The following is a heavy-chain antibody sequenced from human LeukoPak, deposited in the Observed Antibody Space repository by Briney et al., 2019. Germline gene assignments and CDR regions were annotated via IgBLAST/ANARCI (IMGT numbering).Heavy chain of an antibody. J-gene: IGHJ4*02. CDR1: GFTFSSYG. CDR3: VFMVREIGY. V-gene: IGHV3-33*08. Sequence: GRSLRLSCEASGFTFSSYGMHWVRQAPGKGLEWVTLVWYDGNRKYYADSVKGRFTISRDNSKNSAYLQLNSLRPEDTAIYYCVFMVREIGYWGQGTLVTASS. D-gene: IGHD3-10*01. CDR2: VWYDGNRK.